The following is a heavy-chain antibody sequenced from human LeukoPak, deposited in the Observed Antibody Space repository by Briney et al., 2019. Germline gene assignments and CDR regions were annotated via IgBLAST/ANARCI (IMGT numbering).Heavy chain of an antibody. V-gene: IGHV3-7*01. CDR2: IELDGSEK. Sequence: PGGSLRLSCAASGFTVSNKYMTWVRQAPGKGLEWVANIELDGSEKNYVDSVKGRFIISRDNAKNSLYLQMNSLRDEDTAVYYCARGVYSSSWYLNWFDPWGQGTLVTVSS. CDR1: GFTVSNKY. CDR3: ARGVYSSSWYLNWFDP. J-gene: IGHJ5*02. D-gene: IGHD6-13*01.